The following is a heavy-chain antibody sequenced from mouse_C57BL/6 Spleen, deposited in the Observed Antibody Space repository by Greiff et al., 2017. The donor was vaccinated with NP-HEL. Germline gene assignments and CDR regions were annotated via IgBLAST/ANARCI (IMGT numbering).Heavy chain of an antibody. V-gene: IGHV1-4*01. CDR3: ARTPFTTVVAGDFDY. J-gene: IGHJ2*01. CDR2: INPSSGYT. D-gene: IGHD1-1*01. Sequence: VQLQQSGAELARPGASVKMSCKASGYTFTSYTMHWVKQRPGQGLEWIGYINPSSGYTKYNQKFKDKATLTADKSSSTAYMQLSSLTSEDSAVYYCARTPFTTVVAGDFDYWGQGTTLTGSS. CDR1: GYTFTSYT.